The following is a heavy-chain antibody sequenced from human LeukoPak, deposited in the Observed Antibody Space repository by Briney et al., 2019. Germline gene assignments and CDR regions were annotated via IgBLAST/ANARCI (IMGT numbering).Heavy chain of an antibody. V-gene: IGHV4-61*02. CDR1: GGSISSGSYY. J-gene: IGHJ4*02. D-gene: IGHD3-16*01. Sequence: SETLSLTCTVSGGSISSGSYYWSWIRQPAGKGLEWIGRIYTSGSTNYNPSLKSRVTISVDTSKNQFSLKLSSVTAADTAVYYCARVSPEGGVDYWGQGTLVTVSS. CDR3: ARVSPEGGVDY. CDR2: IYTSGST.